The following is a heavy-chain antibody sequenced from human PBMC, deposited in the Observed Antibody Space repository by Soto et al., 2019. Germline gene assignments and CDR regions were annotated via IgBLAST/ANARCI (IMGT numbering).Heavy chain of an antibody. CDR3: ARGYGITIGRVIVFWPK. V-gene: IGHV4-39*01. D-gene: IGHD3-16*02. CDR1: GGSISSSSYY. Sequence: PSETLSLTCTVSGGSISSSSYYWGWIRQPPGKGLEWIGSIYYSGSTYYNPSLKSRVTISVDTSKNQFSLKLSSVTAADTAVYYCARGYGITIGRVIVFWPKWGQGTLVTVTS. CDR2: IYYSGST. J-gene: IGHJ4*02.